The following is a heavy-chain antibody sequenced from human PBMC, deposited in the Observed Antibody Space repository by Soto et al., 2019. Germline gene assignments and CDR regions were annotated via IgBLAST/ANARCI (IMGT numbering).Heavy chain of an antibody. Sequence: QVQLVESGGGVVQPGRSLRLSCAASGFSFRSYGMYWVRQAPGKGLEWVAVISYDGSNKYYADSVKGRFTISRDNSKNTLYLQMNSLRAEDLAVYYCAKHAHLEGAAHIDYWGQGTLVTVSS. V-gene: IGHV3-30*18. CDR3: AKHAHLEGAAHIDY. J-gene: IGHJ4*02. D-gene: IGHD1-26*01. CDR2: ISYDGSNK. CDR1: GFSFRSYG.